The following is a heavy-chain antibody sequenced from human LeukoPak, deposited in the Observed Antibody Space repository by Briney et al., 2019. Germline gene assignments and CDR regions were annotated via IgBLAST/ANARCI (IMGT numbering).Heavy chain of an antibody. V-gene: IGHV1-69*01. CDR3: AHLRTGYSYGRSFDY. CDR2: IIPIFGTA. J-gene: IGHJ4*02. CDR1: GGTFSRYA. D-gene: IGHD5-18*01. Sequence: SVKVSCKASGGTFSRYAISWVRQAPGQGLEWMGGIIPIFGTANYAQKFQGRVTITADESTSTAYMELSSLRSEDTAVYYCAHLRTGYSYGRSFDYWGQGTLVTVSS.